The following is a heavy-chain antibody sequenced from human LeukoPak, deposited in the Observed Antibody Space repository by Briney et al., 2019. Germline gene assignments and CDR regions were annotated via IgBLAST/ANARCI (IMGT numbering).Heavy chain of an antibody. CDR2: INQDGSEK. CDR1: GFTFSSFW. V-gene: IGHV3-7*01. Sequence: GGSLRLSCAASGFTFSSFWMSWVRQAPGKGLEWVAHINQDGSEKYYVDSVKGRFTISRDNAKNSLYLQMSSLRAEDTAVYYCASSGSSWYGAFDIWGQGTMVTVSS. D-gene: IGHD6-13*01. J-gene: IGHJ3*02. CDR3: ASSGSSWYGAFDI.